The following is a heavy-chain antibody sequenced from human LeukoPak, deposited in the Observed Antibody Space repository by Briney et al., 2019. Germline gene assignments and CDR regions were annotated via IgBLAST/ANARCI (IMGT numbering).Heavy chain of an antibody. D-gene: IGHD5-12*01. J-gene: IGHJ6*02. CDR1: GFTFSDYY. CDR3: ARAYVDIVATDYGMDV. Sequence: TSGGSLRLSCAASGFTFSDYYMSWIRQAPGKGLEWVSYISSSGSTIYYADSVKGRFTISRDNAKNSLYLQMNSLRAEDTAVYYCARAYVDIVATDYGMDVWGQGTTVTVSS. V-gene: IGHV3-11*01. CDR2: ISSSGSTI.